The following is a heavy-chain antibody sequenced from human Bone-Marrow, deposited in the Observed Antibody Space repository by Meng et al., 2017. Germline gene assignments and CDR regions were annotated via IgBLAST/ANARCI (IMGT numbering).Heavy chain of an antibody. J-gene: IGHJ4*02. CDR1: GGIFSNYV. V-gene: IGHV1-69*13. Sequence: SVKVSCKALGGIFSNYVIGWVRQAPGQGLEWMGGINAVFGTTNYAQKFQGRVTITSDESTSTVYMELTRLRSDDTAVYYCTRDSAPHTAIQFDYWGQGTLVTVSS. D-gene: IGHD5-18*01. CDR2: INAVFGTT. CDR3: TRDSAPHTAIQFDY.